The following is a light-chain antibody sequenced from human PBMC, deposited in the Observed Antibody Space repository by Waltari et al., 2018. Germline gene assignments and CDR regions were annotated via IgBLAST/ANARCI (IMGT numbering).Light chain of an antibody. J-gene: IGLJ3*02. V-gene: IGLV2-14*01. CDR3: TSYAGSSSWV. CDR2: EVS. Sequence: WYQQHPGKPPSILIYEVSRRPSGVSKRFSGSKSGNKAALTIAGLQAEDEADYYCTSYAGSSSWVFGGGTKLTVL.